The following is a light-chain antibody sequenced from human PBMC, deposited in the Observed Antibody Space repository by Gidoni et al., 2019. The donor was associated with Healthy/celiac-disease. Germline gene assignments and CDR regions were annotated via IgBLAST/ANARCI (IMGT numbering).Light chain of an antibody. J-gene: IGKJ2*01. CDR2: AAS. CDR1: QSISNY. Sequence: DIQMTQSPASLSASVGDRVTITCRASQSISNYLNWYQQKPGKAPKLLIYAASSLQSGVPSSFSGSRSGTDFTLTISSLQPEDFATYYCQQSYGIPYTFGQGTKVEIK. CDR3: QQSYGIPYT. V-gene: IGKV1-39*01.